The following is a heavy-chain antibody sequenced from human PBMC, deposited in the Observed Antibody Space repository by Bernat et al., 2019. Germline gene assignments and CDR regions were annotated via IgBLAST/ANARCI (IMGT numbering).Heavy chain of an antibody. CDR1: GFTFSSYA. CDR3: AKDQKHTRSAYYYYMDV. J-gene: IGHJ6*03. D-gene: IGHD2-2*01. CDR2: ISGSGGST. V-gene: IGHV3-23*01. Sequence: EVQLLESGGGLVQPGGSLRLSCAASGFTFSSYAMSWVRQAPGKGLEWVSAISGSGGSTYYADSVKGRFTISRDNSKNTLYLQMNSLRAEDTAVYYCAKDQKHTRSAYYYYMDVWGKGTTVTVSS.